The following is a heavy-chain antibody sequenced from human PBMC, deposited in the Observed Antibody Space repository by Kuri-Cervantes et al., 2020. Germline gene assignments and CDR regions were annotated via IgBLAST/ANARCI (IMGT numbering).Heavy chain of an antibody. CDR2: IYHSGST. CDR1: GFSLSTSGMR. J-gene: IGHJ4*02. D-gene: IGHD6-6*01. V-gene: IGHV4-39*01. CDR3: AGRVGGSSADY. Sequence: SGPTLVKPTQTLTLTCTFSGFSLSTSGMRVSWIRQPPGKGLEWIGSIYHSGSTHYNPSLKSRVTISVDTSKNQFSLKLSSVTAADTAVYYCAGRVGGSSADYWAQGTLVTVSS.